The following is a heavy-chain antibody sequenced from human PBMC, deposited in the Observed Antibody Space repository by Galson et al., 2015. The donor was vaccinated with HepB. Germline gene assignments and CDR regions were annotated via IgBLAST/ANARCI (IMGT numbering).Heavy chain of an antibody. CDR2: IIGSSSYT. V-gene: IGHV3-11*06. CDR3: ARGGGSRKLDY. CDR1: GFTFSDYY. D-gene: IGHD3-16*01. Sequence: SLRLSCAASGFTFSDYYMSWIRQAPGKGLEWVSYIIGSSSYTNYADSVKGRFTISRDNAQNALYLQMNSLRAEDTAVYYCARGGGSRKLDYWGQGTLVTVSS. J-gene: IGHJ4*02.